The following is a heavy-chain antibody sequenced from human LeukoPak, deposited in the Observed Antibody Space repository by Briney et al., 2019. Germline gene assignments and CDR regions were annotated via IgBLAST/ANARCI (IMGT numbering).Heavy chain of an antibody. D-gene: IGHD3-10*01. CDR3: APSPGRIGR. J-gene: IGHJ4*02. CDR1: GFTFDDYA. V-gene: IGHV3-43*02. Sequence: GGSLRLSCAASGFTFDDYAMHWVRHAPGKGLEWVSLIIGDGGSTYYADSVKGRMTISRDNSKNSLYLQMNSPRTENTGWYYCAPSPGRIGRWGQGTLVTVSS. CDR2: IIGDGGST.